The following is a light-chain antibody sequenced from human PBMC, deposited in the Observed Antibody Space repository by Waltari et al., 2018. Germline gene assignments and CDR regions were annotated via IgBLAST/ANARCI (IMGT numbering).Light chain of an antibody. Sequence: QSALTQPASVSGTPGQSITISCTGTSSDVGGYNYVAWYQQRPGTAPNLMIYEVSNRPSGVSNRFSGSKSGNTASLTISGLQAEDEADYYCSSYTSSSTVVFGGGTKLTVL. CDR1: SSDVGGYNY. CDR2: EVS. CDR3: SSYTSSSTVV. J-gene: IGLJ2*01. V-gene: IGLV2-14*01.